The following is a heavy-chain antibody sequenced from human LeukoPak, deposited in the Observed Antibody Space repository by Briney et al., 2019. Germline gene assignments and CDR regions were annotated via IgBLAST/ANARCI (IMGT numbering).Heavy chain of an antibody. CDR2: IYYSGST. J-gene: IGHJ4*02. V-gene: IGHV4-59*01. CDR3: ARGGVCGSGGYYFDY. CDR1: GGSISSYY. D-gene: IGHD3-10*01. Sequence: SETLSLTCTVSGGSISSYYWSWIRQPPGKGLEWIGYIYYSGSTNYNPSLKSRVTISVDTSKNQFSLKLSSVTAADTAVYYCARGGVCGSGGYYFDYWGQGTLVTVSS.